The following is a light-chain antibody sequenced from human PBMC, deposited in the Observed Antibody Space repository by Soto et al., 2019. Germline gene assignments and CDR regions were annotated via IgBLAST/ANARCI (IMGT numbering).Light chain of an antibody. CDR1: SSDVGGYNY. Sequence: QSALTQPASVSGSPGQSITISCTGTSSDVGGYNYVSWYQQHPGKAPKLMIYDVSNRPSGVSNRFSGSKSGNTASLTISGLQAEDDADYYCSSYTTADTHVVFGGGTKLTVL. V-gene: IGLV2-14*03. J-gene: IGLJ2*01. CDR3: SSYTTADTHVV. CDR2: DVS.